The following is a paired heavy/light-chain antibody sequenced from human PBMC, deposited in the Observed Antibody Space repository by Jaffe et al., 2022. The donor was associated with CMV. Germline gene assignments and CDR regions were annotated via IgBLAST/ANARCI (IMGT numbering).Light chain of an antibody. CDR2: EVS. Sequence: DIVMTQTPLSLSVTPGQPASISCKSSQSLRHGDGRTYLYWYVQKPGQSPQFLIYEVSRRFSAVPDRFSGSGSGTDFTLKISRVEAEDVGVYYCMQGMQLPYIFGQGTTLDIK. CDR3: MQGMQLPYI. V-gene: IGKV2-29*02. CDR1: QSLRHGDGRTY. J-gene: IGKJ2*01.
Heavy chain of an antibody. CDR2: IHPGDSTT. V-gene: IGHV5-51*01. CDR1: GYTFPSYW. D-gene: IGHD2-21*02. CDR3: ARHWVGTSEWTGAFDH. Sequence: EVQLVQSGAEVKKPGESLKISCKGSGYTFPSYWIHWVRQMPGKAPEWMGIIHPGDSTTRYSPSLQGQVTISADKSTGTAYLQWSSLKASDTAMYYCARHWVGTSEWTGAFDHWGQGTLVIVSS. J-gene: IGHJ4*02.